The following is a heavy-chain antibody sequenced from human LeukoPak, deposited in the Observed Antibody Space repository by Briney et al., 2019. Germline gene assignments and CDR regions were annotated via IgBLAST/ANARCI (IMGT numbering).Heavy chain of an antibody. J-gene: IGHJ4*02. CDR3: AKTNYYDTTDDKPYTTHFDY. V-gene: IGHV3-23*01. Sequence: PGGSLRLSCAASGFTFTKYAMSWVRQAAGKGVGWVSAIGGSGTKTFYAESVKGRFTISRDNSNTILFLQMDCLRAEDTAMYYCAKTNYYDTTDDKPYTTHFDYWGQGALVTVSS. CDR2: IGGSGTKT. D-gene: IGHD3-22*01. CDR1: GFTFTKYA.